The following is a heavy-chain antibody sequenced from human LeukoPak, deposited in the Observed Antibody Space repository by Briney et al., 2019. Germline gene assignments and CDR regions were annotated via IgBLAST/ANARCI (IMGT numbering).Heavy chain of an antibody. D-gene: IGHD4-23*01. CDR3: ARGAPRTVVTPGYFDY. Sequence: SETLSLTCAVSGGSISSSNWWSWIRQPPGKGLEWIGEIYHSGSTNYNPSLKSRVTISVDKSKTQFSLKLSSVTAADTAVYYCARGAPRTVVTPGYFDYWGQGTLVTVSS. V-gene: IGHV4-4*02. J-gene: IGHJ4*02. CDR1: GGSISSSNW. CDR2: IYHSGST.